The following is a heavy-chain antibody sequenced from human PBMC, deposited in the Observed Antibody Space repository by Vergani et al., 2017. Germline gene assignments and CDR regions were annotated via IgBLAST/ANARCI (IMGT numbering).Heavy chain of an antibody. V-gene: IGHV4-31*03. Sequence: QVQLQESGPGLVEPSQTLSLTCTVSGASLRSGGFYWNWIRQYPGGGLEWIGYIVYTGATHYNLSLKSRTSISGKTSENQFSLNLTSVTAADTAMYYCAGGPTGTPRTYFQHWVQGILVAVSS. CDR1: GASLRSGGFY. CDR2: IVYTGAT. J-gene: IGHJ1*01. CDR3: AGGPTGTPRTYFQH. D-gene: IGHD1-1*01.